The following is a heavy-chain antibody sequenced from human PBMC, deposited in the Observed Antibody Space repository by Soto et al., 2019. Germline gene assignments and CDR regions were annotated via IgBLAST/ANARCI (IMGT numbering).Heavy chain of an antibody. CDR1: GYTFVDYA. CDR2: MNPKTGNI. V-gene: IGHV1-3*01. D-gene: IGHD3-22*01. J-gene: IGHJ5*02. CDR3: TREAVVAENWFDP. Sequence: QVRLVQSGAEVKRPGASVKVSCRASGYTFVDYALHWVRQAPGHGLEWVGWMNPKTGNIKSSHKFEDRVSITRDTATSTAYMELSGLRSEDTAVYFCTREAVVAENWFDPWGQGTLVTVSS.